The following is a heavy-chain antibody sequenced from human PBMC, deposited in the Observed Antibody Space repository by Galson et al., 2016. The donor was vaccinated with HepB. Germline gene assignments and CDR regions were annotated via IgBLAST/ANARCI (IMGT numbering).Heavy chain of an antibody. Sequence: QSGAEVKKPGESLKISCQGSGYNFNVYWIGWVRQRPGKGLEWMGIIYPSDSGTRYSPSSRGQVTISVDKSTATAYLQIRSLKASDTAMYYCTRRGYESFWYDPWGQGTLVTVSS. J-gene: IGHJ5*02. D-gene: IGHD5-12*01. CDR1: GYNFNVYW. CDR2: IYPSDSGT. V-gene: IGHV5-51*03. CDR3: TRRGYESFWYDP.